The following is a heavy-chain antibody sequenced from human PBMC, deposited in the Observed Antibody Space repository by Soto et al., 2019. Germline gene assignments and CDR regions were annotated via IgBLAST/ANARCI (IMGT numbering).Heavy chain of an antibody. CDR1: GFTFSSYG. D-gene: IGHD4-17*01. J-gene: IGHJ4*02. CDR3: ARLTTVTTFFDY. Sequence: GGSLRLSCAASGFTFSSYGMHWVRQAPGKGLEWVAVISYDGSNKYYADSVKGRFTISVDTSKNQFSLHLSSVTAADTAVYYCARLTTVTTFFDYWGQGTLVTVSS. CDR2: ISYDGSNK. V-gene: IGHV3-30*03.